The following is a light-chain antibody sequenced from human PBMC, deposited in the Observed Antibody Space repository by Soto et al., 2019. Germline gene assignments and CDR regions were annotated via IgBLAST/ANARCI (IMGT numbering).Light chain of an antibody. V-gene: IGLV1-40*01. CDR3: QSYDSSLSAWV. J-gene: IGLJ3*02. CDR1: SSNIGAGYD. CDR2: DNN. Sequence: QSVLTQPPSVSGAPGQRVTISCTGSSSNIGAGYDVHWYQQFPGTAPKLLIYDNNNRPSGVPDRFSGSKSGTSASLAISGLQTEDEADYYCQSYDSSLSAWVFGGGTKLTVL.